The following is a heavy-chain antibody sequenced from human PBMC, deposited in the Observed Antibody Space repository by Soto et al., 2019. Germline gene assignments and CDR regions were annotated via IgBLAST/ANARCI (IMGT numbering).Heavy chain of an antibody. V-gene: IGHV1-18*04. Sequence: SVEVSFRGSCYRFTTHGISWVRRAPGHGLEWMGWISAYNGDTHYVQRFQGRLTMTTDTSTSTAYMELRSLTSDDTAVYYCARDPPFSGILRGTPLMDVWGQGTMVTVSS. CDR2: ISAYNGDT. CDR3: ARDPPFSGILRGTPLMDV. D-gene: IGHD1-1*01. CDR1: CYRFTTHG. J-gene: IGHJ6*02.